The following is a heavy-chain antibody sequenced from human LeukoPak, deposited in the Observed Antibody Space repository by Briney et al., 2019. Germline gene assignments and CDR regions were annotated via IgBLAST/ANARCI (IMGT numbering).Heavy chain of an antibody. CDR2: INPNSGDT. CDR1: GYTFSDYY. V-gene: IGHV1-2*02. J-gene: IGHJ5*02. D-gene: IGHD6-19*01. CDR3: ARVDIAVAAWGYNWFDP. Sequence: ASVKVSCKTSGYTFSDYYIHWIRQAPGQGLEWVGWINPNSGDTDYAQKFQGRVTVTRDTSISTAYMELRSLRSDDTAVYYCARVDIAVAAWGYNWFDPWGQGTLVTVSS.